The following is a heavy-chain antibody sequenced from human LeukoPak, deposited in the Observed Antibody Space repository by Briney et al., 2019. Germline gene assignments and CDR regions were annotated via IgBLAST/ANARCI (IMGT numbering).Heavy chain of an antibody. CDR2: INPNSGGT. CDR3: ARRVPAGIGAFDI. Sequence: ASVKVSCKASGYTFTSYDINWVRQAPGQGLEWMGWINPNSGGTNYAQKFQGRVTMTRDTSISTAYMELSRLRSDDTAVYYCARRVPAGIGAFDIWGQGTMVTVSS. V-gene: IGHV1-2*02. J-gene: IGHJ3*02. D-gene: IGHD2-2*02. CDR1: GYTFTSYD.